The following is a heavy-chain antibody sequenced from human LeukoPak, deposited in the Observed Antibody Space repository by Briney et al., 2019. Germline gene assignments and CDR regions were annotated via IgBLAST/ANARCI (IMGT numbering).Heavy chain of an antibody. V-gene: IGHV3-30*18. D-gene: IGHD5-24*01. CDR2: ISYDGSNK. CDR3: AKEMATKMAFDI. CDR1: GFTFSSYG. J-gene: IGHJ3*02. Sequence: GRSLRLSCAASGFTFSSYGMHWVRQAPGKGLEWVAVISYDGSNKYYADSVKGRFTISRDNSKNTLYLQMNSLRAEDTAVYYCAKEMATKMAFDIWGQGTMVTVSS.